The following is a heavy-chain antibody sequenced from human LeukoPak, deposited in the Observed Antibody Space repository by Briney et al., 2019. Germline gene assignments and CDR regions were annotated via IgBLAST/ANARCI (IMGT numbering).Heavy chain of an antibody. Sequence: PGGSLRLSCAASGFTFSSNAMGWVRQAPGKGLEWVSAIIGSDSTTYYADSVKGRFTISRDNSRNTLYLQMNSLRAEDTAVYYCAKLRGYSYGYPFDYWGQGTLVAVSS. CDR3: AKLRGYSYGYPFDY. J-gene: IGHJ4*02. CDR2: IIGSDSTT. D-gene: IGHD5-18*01. CDR1: GFTFSSNA. V-gene: IGHV3-23*01.